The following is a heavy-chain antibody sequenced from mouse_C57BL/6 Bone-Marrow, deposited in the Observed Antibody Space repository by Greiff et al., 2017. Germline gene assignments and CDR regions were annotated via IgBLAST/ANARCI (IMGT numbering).Heavy chain of an antibody. V-gene: IGHV5-6*01. D-gene: IGHD1-1*01. J-gene: IGHJ1*03. Sequence: DVHLVESGGDLVKPGGSLKLSCAASGFTFSSYGMSWVRQTPDKRLEWVATISSGGSYTYYPDSVKGRFTISRDNAKNTLYLQMSSLKSEDTAMYYCARDYYGSRDWYFDVWGTGTTVTVSS. CDR1: GFTFSSYG. CDR2: ISSGGSYT. CDR3: ARDYYGSRDWYFDV.